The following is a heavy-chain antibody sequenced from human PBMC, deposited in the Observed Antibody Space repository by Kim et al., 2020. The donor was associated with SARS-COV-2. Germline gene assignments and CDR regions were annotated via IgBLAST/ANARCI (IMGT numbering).Heavy chain of an antibody. CDR3: ARGTNWGREDYFDY. CDR1: GFTLSSYW. CDR2: IKQDGSEK. V-gene: IGHV3-7*01. J-gene: IGHJ4*02. Sequence: GGSLRLSCAASGFTLSSYWMSWVRQAPGKGLEWVANIKQDGSEKYYVDSVKGRFTISRDNAKNSLYLQMNSLRAEDTAVYYCARGTNWGREDYFDYWGQGTLVTVSS. D-gene: IGHD7-27*01.